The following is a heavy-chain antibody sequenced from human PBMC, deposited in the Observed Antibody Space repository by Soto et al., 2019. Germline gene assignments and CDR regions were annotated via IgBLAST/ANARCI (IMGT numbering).Heavy chain of an antibody. CDR1: GDSISGYY. Sequence: QVQLQESGPGLVKPSETLSLTCAVSGDSISGYYWSWIRQPPGKGLEWIGYIYYSGGTNYNPSLKSRVTISVDTSKNQFSLKLSSVTAADTAVYYCARYLEVTTRTYYYYYMDVWGKGTTVTVSS. D-gene: IGHD3-3*01. J-gene: IGHJ6*03. CDR2: IYYSGGT. CDR3: ARYLEVTTRTYYYYYMDV. V-gene: IGHV4-59*08.